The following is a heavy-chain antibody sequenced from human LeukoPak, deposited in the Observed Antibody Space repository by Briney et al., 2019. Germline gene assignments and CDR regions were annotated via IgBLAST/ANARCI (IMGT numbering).Heavy chain of an antibody. CDR2: IYSGGDT. Sequence: PGGSLRLSCAASGFTVSGNYMSWVRQAPGKGLEWVSVIYSGGDTYYADSVKGRFTISRDNSKNTLYLQMNSLRAEDTAVYYCAREIVVVPAAIRAFDICGQGTMVTVSS. CDR1: GFTVSGNY. D-gene: IGHD2-2*02. J-gene: IGHJ3*02. CDR3: AREIVVVPAAIRAFDI. V-gene: IGHV3-53*05.